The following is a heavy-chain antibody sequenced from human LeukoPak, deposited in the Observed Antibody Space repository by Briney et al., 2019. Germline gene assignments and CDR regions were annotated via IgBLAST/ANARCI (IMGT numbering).Heavy chain of an antibody. Sequence: PGGSLRLSCAASGFTFGSFTMSWVRQAPGKSLEWVSAIRGTDTNTYYADSVRGRFTISRDNSNNTLFLQMNGLRAEGTAVYYCAKAGLYYGSGNMSPLGIGYFTMDVWGQGTTVTVSS. V-gene: IGHV3-23*01. CDR2: IRGTDTNT. CDR1: GFTFGSFT. CDR3: AKAGLYYGSGNMSPLGIGYFTMDV. D-gene: IGHD3-10*01. J-gene: IGHJ6*02.